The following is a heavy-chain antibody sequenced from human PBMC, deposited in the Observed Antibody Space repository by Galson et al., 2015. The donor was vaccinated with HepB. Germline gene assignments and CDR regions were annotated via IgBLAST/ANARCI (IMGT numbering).Heavy chain of an antibody. Sequence: SVKVSCKASGYTFTSYGISWVRQAPGQGLEWMGWISAYNGNTNYAQKLQGRVTMTTDTSTSTAYMELRSLRSDDTAVYYCARVLTGYYQDYYYGMDVWGQGTMVTVSS. CDR2: ISAYNGNT. V-gene: IGHV1-18*04. J-gene: IGHJ6*02. D-gene: IGHD3-9*01. CDR3: ARVLTGYYQDYYYGMDV. CDR1: GYTFTSYG.